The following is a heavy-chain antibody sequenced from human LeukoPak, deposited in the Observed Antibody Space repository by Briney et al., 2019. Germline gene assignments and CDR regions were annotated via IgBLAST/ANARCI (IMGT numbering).Heavy chain of an antibody. CDR2: INHSGST. Sequence: PSETLSLTCAVYGGSFSCYYWSWIRQPPGKGLEWIGEINHSGSTNYNPSLKSRVTISVDTYKNQFSLKLSSVTAADTAVYYCARHDYYGSGSFYYMDVWGKGTTVTVSS. D-gene: IGHD3-10*01. J-gene: IGHJ6*03. CDR3: ARHDYYGSGSFYYMDV. CDR1: GGSFSCYY. V-gene: IGHV4-34*01.